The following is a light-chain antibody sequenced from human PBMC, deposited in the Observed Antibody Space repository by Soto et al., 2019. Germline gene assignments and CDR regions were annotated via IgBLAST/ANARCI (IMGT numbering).Light chain of an antibody. Sequence: QSVLTQPPSVSAAPGQKVTISCSGSNSNIGDNDVLWYQQVPGTAPKLLIHFNNLRSSGIPDRFSGSKSGTSATLVISGLQTGDEADYYCAAWDNSLYTGLFGGGTKLTVL. V-gene: IGLV1-51*01. J-gene: IGLJ3*02. CDR1: NSNIGDND. CDR3: AAWDNSLYTGL. CDR2: FNN.